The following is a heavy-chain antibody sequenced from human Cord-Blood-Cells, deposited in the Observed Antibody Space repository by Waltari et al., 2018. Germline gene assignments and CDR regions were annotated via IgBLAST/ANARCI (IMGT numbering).Heavy chain of an antibody. D-gene: IGHD4-17*01. CDR2: FDPEDGET. V-gene: IGHV1-24*01. CDR3: ATIKRYGDYDWFDP. CDR1: GYTLTALS. J-gene: IGHJ5*02. Sequence: QVQLVQSGAEVKKPGASLKVSCKVSGYTLTALSMHWVRQAPGKGLEWMVGFDPEDGETSYAQKFQGKVTMTEDTSTDTAYMELSSLRSEDTAVYYCATIKRYGDYDWFDPWGQGTLVTVSS.